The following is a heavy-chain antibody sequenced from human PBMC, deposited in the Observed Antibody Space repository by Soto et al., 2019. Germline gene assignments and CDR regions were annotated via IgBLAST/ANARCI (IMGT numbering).Heavy chain of an antibody. V-gene: IGHV2-5*02. Sequence: QITLKESGPTLVKPTQTLTLTCTFSGFSLSTSGVGVGWIRQPPGKALEWLALIYWDDDKRYSPSLKSRLTTPKATSKNQVVLPMTNIHPVDTATYCCAPSVWGSYRYNLYYFDYWGQGTLVTVPS. CDR1: GFSLSTSGVG. J-gene: IGHJ4*02. D-gene: IGHD3-16*02. CDR2: IYWDDDK. CDR3: APSVWGSYRYNLYYFDY.